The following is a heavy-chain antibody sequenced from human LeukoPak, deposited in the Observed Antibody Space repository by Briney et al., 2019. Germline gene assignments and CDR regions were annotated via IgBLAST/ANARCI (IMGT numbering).Heavy chain of an antibody. Sequence: SQTLSLTCTVSGGSISSGSYYWSWIRQPAGKGLEWIGRIYTSGSTNYNPPLKSRVTISVDTSKNQFSLKLSSVTAADTAVYYCARTIAARPSYFDYWGQGTLVTVSS. CDR2: IYTSGST. CDR1: GGSISSGSYY. D-gene: IGHD6-6*01. J-gene: IGHJ4*02. CDR3: ARTIAARPSYFDY. V-gene: IGHV4-61*02.